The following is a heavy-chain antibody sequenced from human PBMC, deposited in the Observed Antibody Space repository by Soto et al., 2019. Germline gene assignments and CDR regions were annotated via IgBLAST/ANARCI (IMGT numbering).Heavy chain of an antibody. Sequence: QLQLQESGPGLVKPSETLSLTCTVSGGSIRGYYWSWIRQSAGMRLEWIGRMHTSGSTNYNPSLKRRVTISVDMSKSQISLKLTSVTAADTALYYCVRASMPKAHFDSWGQGTLVTVSS. CDR3: VRASMPKAHFDS. CDR2: MHTSGST. CDR1: GGSIRGYY. J-gene: IGHJ4*02. V-gene: IGHV4-4*07. D-gene: IGHD2-2*01.